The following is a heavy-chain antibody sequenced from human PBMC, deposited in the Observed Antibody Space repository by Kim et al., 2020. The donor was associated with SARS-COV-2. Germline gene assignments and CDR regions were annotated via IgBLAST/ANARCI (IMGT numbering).Heavy chain of an antibody. V-gene: IGHV3-20*01. J-gene: IGHJ4*02. Sequence: GGSLRLSCAASGFTFDDYGMSWVRQAPGKGLEWVSGINWNGGSTGYADSVKGRFTISRDNAKNSLYLQMNSLRAEDTALYNCAGDNYYDSSGYYWAFDYWGQGTLVTVSS. CDR3: AGDNYYDSSGYYWAFDY. D-gene: IGHD3-22*01. CDR2: INWNGGST. CDR1: GFTFDDYG.